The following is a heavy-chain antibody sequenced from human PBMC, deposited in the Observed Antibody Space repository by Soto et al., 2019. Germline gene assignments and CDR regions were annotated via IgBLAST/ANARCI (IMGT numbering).Heavy chain of an antibody. V-gene: IGHV3-30*18. CDR2: ISYDGSNK. CDR3: AKVESACSGGSCYSGPLRY. Sequence: PGGSLRLSCAASGFTFSSYGMHWVRQAPGKGLEWVAFISYDGSNKYYADSVKGRFTISRDNSKNTLFLQMNSLRAEDTAVYYCAKVESACSGGSCYSGPLRYWGQGTLVTVSS. CDR1: GFTFSSYG. J-gene: IGHJ4*02. D-gene: IGHD2-15*01.